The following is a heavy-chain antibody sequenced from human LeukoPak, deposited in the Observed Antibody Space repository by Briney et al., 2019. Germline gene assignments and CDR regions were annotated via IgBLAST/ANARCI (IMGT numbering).Heavy chain of an antibody. Sequence: PGGSLRLSCAASGFTFSSYAMSWVRQAPGKGLEWVSAISGSGGSTYYADSVKGRFTISRDNSKNTLYLQMNSLRAEDTAVYYCAKGPDADYDFWSGYYFGYYFDYWGQGTLVTVSS. D-gene: IGHD3-3*01. CDR1: GFTFSSYA. CDR3: AKGPDADYDFWSGYYFGYYFDY. CDR2: ISGSGGST. J-gene: IGHJ4*02. V-gene: IGHV3-23*01.